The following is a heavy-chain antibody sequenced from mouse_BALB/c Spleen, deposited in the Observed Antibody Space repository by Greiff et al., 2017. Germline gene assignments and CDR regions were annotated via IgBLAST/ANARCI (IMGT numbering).Heavy chain of an antibody. Sequence: VQLQQSGTVLARPGASVKMSCKASGYTFTSYWMHWVKQRPGQGLEWIGAIYPGNSDTSYNQKFKGKAKLTAVTSTSTAYMELSSLTNEDSAVYYCTRKRETTVVPFDDWGQGTTLTVSS. CDR3: TRKRETTVVPFDD. CDR2: IYPGNSDT. J-gene: IGHJ2*01. V-gene: IGHV1-5*01. CDR1: GYTFTSYW. D-gene: IGHD1-1*01.